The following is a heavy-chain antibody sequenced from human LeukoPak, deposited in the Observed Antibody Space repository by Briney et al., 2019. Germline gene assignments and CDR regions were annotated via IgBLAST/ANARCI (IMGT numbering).Heavy chain of an antibody. J-gene: IGHJ4*02. Sequence: ASVKVSCKASGYTFTSYYMHWVRQAPGQGLEWMGIINPSGGSTSYAQKFQGRVTMTRDTSTSTVYMELSSLRSEDTAVYYCARDPSPLYSSSWYYFDYWGQGTLVTVSS. CDR2: INPSGGST. D-gene: IGHD6-13*01. CDR1: GYTFTSYY. CDR3: ARDPSPLYSSSWYYFDY. V-gene: IGHV1-46*01.